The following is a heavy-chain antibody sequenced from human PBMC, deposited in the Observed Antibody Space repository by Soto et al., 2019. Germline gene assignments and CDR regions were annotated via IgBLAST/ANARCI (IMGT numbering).Heavy chain of an antibody. V-gene: IGHV1-69*01. CDR1: GGTFSSYD. J-gene: IGHJ6*02. CDR3: AREEAYSSSVHRGGIDV. CDR2: IIPIFGTA. D-gene: IGHD6-6*01. Sequence: QVQLVQSGAEVKKPGSSVKVSCKASGGTFSSYDISWVRQAPGQGREWMGGIIPIFGTANYAQKFQGRVTTTEDEVTGTSNMELSSMRSEDTAVYYCAREEAYSSSVHRGGIDVWGQGTTVTDSS.